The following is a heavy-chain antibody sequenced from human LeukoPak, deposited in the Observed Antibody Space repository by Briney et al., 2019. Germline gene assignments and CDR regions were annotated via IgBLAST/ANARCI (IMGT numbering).Heavy chain of an antibody. J-gene: IGHJ6*03. V-gene: IGHV3-48*03. D-gene: IGHD3-16*02. CDR1: GFTFSSYE. CDR2: ISSSGSTI. Sequence: GGSLRLSCAASGFTFSSYEMNWVRQAPGKGLEWVSYISSSGSTIYYADSVKGRFTISRDNAKNSLYLQMNSLRAEDTAVYYCAREPLPLEIYYYMDVWGKGTTVTVSS. CDR3: AREPLPLEIYYYMDV.